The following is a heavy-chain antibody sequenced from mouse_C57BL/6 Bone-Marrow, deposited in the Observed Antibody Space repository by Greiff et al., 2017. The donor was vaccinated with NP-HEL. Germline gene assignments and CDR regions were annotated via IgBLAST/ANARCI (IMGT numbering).Heavy chain of an antibody. V-gene: IGHV14-2*01. J-gene: IGHJ1*03. D-gene: IGHD1-1*01. CDR1: GFNIKDYY. CDR2: IDPEDGET. Sequence: EVQLQQSGAELVKPGASVKLSCTASGFNIKDYYMHWVKQRTEQGLEWIGRIDPEDGETKYAPKCQGKATITADTSSNTAYLQLSSLTSEDTAVYYCARTTVVATDWYFDVWGTGTTVTVSS. CDR3: ARTTVVATDWYFDV.